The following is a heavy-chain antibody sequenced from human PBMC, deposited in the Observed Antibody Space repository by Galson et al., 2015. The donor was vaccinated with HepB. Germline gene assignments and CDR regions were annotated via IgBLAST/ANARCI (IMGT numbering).Heavy chain of an antibody. J-gene: IGHJ4*02. D-gene: IGHD5-18*01. CDR1: GYTFISYG. CDR3: ARTKLDTAMVYFDY. CDR2: ISAYNGNT. Sequence: SVKVSCKASGYTFISYGISWVRQAPGQGLEWMGWISAYNGNTSYAQKLQGRVTMTTDTSTSTAYMEVRSLRSDDTAVYYCARTKLDTAMVYFDYWGQGTLVTVSS. V-gene: IGHV1-18*04.